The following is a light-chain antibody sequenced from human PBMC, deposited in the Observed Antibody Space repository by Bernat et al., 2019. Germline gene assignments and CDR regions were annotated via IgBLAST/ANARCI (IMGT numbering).Light chain of an antibody. J-gene: IGLJ3*02. CDR1: SSDVGGYKH. CDR3: CSYAGAYTWV. V-gene: IGLV2-11*01. Sequence: QSALTQPRSVSGSPGQSVTISCTGTSSDVGGYKHVSWYQQHPGKAPQLIIYDVSKRPSGVPDRFPGSKSGNTASLTISGLQADDEADFYCCSYAGAYTWVLGGGTSLAVL. CDR2: DVS.